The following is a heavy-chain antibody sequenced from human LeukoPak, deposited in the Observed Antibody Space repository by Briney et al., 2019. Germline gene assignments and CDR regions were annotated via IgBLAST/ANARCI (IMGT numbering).Heavy chain of an antibody. CDR2: IYNTGRT. CDR1: GFSVSTHY. CDR3: ARVRDGVYSGSYFDY. Sequence: PGGSLRLSCAASGFSVSTHYMSWVRQAPGKGLEWVSVIYNTGRTYYAGSVKGRFTISIDNSKNTLFLQMNSLRADDTAVYYCARVRDGVYSGSYFDYWGQGTLATVSS. V-gene: IGHV3-53*01. J-gene: IGHJ4*02. D-gene: IGHD1-26*01.